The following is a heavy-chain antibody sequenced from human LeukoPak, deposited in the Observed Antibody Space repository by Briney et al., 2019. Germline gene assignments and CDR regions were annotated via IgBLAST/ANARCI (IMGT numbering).Heavy chain of an antibody. V-gene: IGHV4-59*01. CDR2: SYYSGST. CDR3: ARVRRVLITTNDAFDI. J-gene: IGHJ3*02. Sequence: SETLSLTCSVSGGSISTYYWSWIRQPPGKGLEWIGYSYYSGSTKYNPSLKSRVTISVDTSKSQFSLKLSSVTAAVTAVYYCARVRRVLITTNDAFDIWGQGTMVTVSS. CDR1: GGSISTYY. D-gene: IGHD3-22*01.